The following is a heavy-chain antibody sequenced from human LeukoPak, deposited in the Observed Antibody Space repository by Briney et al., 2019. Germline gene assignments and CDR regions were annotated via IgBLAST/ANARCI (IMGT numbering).Heavy chain of an antibody. D-gene: IGHD1-26*01. Sequence: PGGSLRLSCAASGFIFSNYWMHWVRQAPGQGLVWVSRINSDGSRTSYADSVKGRFTISRDNAKNTLYLQMNSLRDEDTAVYYCARGPPNSGGYYVGDYWGQGTLLTVSS. V-gene: IGHV3-74*01. J-gene: IGHJ4*02. CDR3: ARGPPNSGGYYVGDY. CDR1: GFIFSNYW. CDR2: INSDGSRT.